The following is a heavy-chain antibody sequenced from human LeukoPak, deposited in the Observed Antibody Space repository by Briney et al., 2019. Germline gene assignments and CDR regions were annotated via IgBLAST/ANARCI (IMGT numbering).Heavy chain of an antibody. J-gene: IGHJ4*02. CDR1: GFTFSSDF. CDR3: ARVGSWFGELSADC. Sequence: GGSLRLSCAASGFTFSSDFMTWVRQAPGKGLEWVSVIYTGGTTYYANSVKGRFTISRDNSKNTLYLQMNSLRAEDTAVYYCARVGSWFGELSADCWGQGTLVTVSS. V-gene: IGHV3-66*01. D-gene: IGHD3-10*01. CDR2: IYTGGTT.